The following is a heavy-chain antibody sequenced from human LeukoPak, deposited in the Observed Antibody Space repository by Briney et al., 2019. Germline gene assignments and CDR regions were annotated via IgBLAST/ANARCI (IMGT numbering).Heavy chain of an antibody. Sequence: SETLSLTCTVSGGSISSYYWSWIRQPPGKGLEWIGYIYYSGSTNYNPSIKSRVTISVDTSKNQFSLKLSSVTAADTAVYYCASTYYYGSGSYYPRVFYMDVWGKGTTVTISS. D-gene: IGHD3-10*01. CDR1: GGSISSYY. V-gene: IGHV4-59*01. CDR2: IYYSGST. CDR3: ASTYYYGSGSYYPRVFYMDV. J-gene: IGHJ6*03.